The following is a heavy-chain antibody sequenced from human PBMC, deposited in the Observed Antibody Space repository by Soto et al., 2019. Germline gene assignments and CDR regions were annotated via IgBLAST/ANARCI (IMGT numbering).Heavy chain of an antibody. Sequence: PSETLSLTCTVSGGSISSYYWSWIRQPPGKGLEWIGYIYYSGSTNYNPSLKSRVTISVDTSKNQFSLKLSSVTAADTAVYYCARSIVGATLDAFDIWGQGTMVTVSS. J-gene: IGHJ3*02. CDR3: ARSIVGATLDAFDI. D-gene: IGHD1-26*01. CDR2: IYYSGST. V-gene: IGHV4-59*08. CDR1: GGSISSYY.